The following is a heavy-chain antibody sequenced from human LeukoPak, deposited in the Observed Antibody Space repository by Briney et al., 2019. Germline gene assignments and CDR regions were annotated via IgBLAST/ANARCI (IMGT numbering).Heavy chain of an antibody. Sequence: GASLRLSCAASGFTFSSYAMSWVRQAPGEGLEWVSSISVSGGTTYYADSVKGRFTISRDNSKNTLYLQMNSLRAEDTAVYYCAKLRDSSGLDYWGQRTLVTVSS. V-gene: IGHV3-23*01. J-gene: IGHJ4*02. CDR3: AKLRDSSGLDY. CDR1: GFTFSSYA. CDR2: ISVSGGTT. D-gene: IGHD3-22*01.